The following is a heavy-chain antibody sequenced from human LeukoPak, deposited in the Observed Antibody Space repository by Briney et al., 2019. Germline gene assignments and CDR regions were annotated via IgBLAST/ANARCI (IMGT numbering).Heavy chain of an antibody. CDR1: GGSFSSYY. V-gene: IGHV4-59*01. Sequence: PWETLSLTCTVSGGSFSSYYWSWVRQPPGKGLEWIGYIYYSGSTNYNPSLKSRITISVDKSKNQFSLKLSSVTAADTAVYYCARDRRGTSCYDYWGQGTLVTVSS. CDR3: ARDRRGTSCYDY. D-gene: IGHD2-2*01. J-gene: IGHJ4*02. CDR2: IYYSGST.